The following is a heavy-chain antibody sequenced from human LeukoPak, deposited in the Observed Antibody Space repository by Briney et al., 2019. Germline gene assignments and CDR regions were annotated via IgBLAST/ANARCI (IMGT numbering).Heavy chain of an antibody. V-gene: IGHV1-69*05. J-gene: IGHJ5*02. CDR1: GGTFSSYA. CDR3: ASWDRLGYCTNAVCS. Sequence: ASVKVSCKASGGTFSSYAISWVRQAPGQGLEWMGGIIPIFGTANYAQKFQGRVTITTDESTSTAYMELSSLRSEDTAVYYCASWDRLGYCTNAVCSWGQGTLVTVSS. CDR2: IIPIFGTA. D-gene: IGHD2-8*01.